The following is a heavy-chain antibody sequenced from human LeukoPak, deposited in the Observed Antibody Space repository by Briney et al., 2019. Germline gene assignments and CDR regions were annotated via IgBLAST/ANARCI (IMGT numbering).Heavy chain of an antibody. CDR1: GLTVSSNS. CDR3: ARRAGIYSHPYDY. D-gene: IGHD1-14*01. J-gene: IGHJ4*02. Sequence: PGGSLRLSCTVSGLTVSSNSMSWVRQAPGKGLEWVSFISNSAETHYSDSVKGRFSISRDSSKNTLYLQMNSLRAEDTAVYYCARRAGIYSHPYDYWGQGTLVTVSS. CDR2: ISNSAET. V-gene: IGHV3-53*01.